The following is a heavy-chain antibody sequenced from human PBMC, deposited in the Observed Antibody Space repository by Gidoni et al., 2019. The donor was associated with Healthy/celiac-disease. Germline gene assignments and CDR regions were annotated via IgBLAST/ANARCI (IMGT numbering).Heavy chain of an antibody. J-gene: IGHJ6*02. CDR1: GYTFTSYD. CDR3: ARGEYSNYYYYYYYGMDV. Sequence: QVQLVQSGAEVKKPGASVKVSCKASGYTFTSYDINWVRQATGQGLEWMGWMNPNSGNTGYAQKFQGRVTMTRNTSISTAYMELSSLRSEDTAVYYCARGEYSNYYYYYYYGMDVWGQGTTVTVSS. D-gene: IGHD4-4*01. V-gene: IGHV1-8*01. CDR2: MNPNSGNT.